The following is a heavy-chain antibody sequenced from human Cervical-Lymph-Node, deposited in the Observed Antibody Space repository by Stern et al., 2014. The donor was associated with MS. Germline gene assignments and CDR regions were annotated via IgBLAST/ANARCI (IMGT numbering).Heavy chain of an antibody. CDR3: ARDHGDEEGNWFNS. Sequence: QVQLGQSGAEVKKPGSSVTVSCKASGGVFKILTISWVPQAPVQGLEWMGGLKHVVGAANYAQNFQGRVTFSADESTSTTFMELRNLTSDDTAFYYCARDHGDEEGNWFNSWGQGTLVTVSS. D-gene: IGHD4-17*01. CDR1: GGVFKILT. V-gene: IGHV1-69*01. J-gene: IGHJ5*01. CDR2: LKHVVGAA.